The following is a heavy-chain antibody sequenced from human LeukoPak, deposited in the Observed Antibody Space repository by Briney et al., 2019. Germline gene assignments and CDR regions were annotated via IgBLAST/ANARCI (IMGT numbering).Heavy chain of an antibody. CDR1: GVSISSSSYY. CDR2: IFYRGST. Sequence: SETLSLTCTVSGVSISSSSYYWGWIRQPPGKGREWVVRIFYRGSTYYNPSLKRRVTLSVDTSKNQFSLKLSSMTSAAAAVYSCGSSPSFPRVGVHWGHGTLVTASS. CDR3: GSSPSFPRVGVH. V-gene: IGHV4-39*01. J-gene: IGHJ4*01. D-gene: IGHD2-2*01.